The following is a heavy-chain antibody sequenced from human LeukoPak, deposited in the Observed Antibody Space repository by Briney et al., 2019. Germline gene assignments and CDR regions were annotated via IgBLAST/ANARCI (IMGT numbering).Heavy chain of an antibody. J-gene: IGHJ6*03. Sequence: GGSLRLSCAASGFTLSTYTMNWVRQAPGKGLEWVSSIDSGSSYIYYADSVKGRFTISRDNAKNSLYLQMNSLRAEDTAVYYCARVQVKYFDRPDRYYYYMDVWGKGTTVTVSS. CDR2: IDSGSSYI. V-gene: IGHV3-21*04. CDR1: GFTLSTYT. CDR3: ARVQVKYFDRPDRYYYYMDV. D-gene: IGHD3-9*01.